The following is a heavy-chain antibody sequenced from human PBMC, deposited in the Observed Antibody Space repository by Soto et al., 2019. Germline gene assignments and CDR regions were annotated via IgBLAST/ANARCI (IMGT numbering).Heavy chain of an antibody. J-gene: IGHJ4*02. Sequence: QVQLQQWGAGLLKPSETLSLTCAVYGGSFSGYYWSWIRQPPGKGLEWIGEINPSGSTNYNPSLKSRVTISVDTSKNQCSLKLSSVTAADTAVYYCARVDSSWYGGGFDYWGQGTLVTVSS. V-gene: IGHV4-34*01. CDR3: ARVDSSWYGGGFDY. CDR2: INPSGST. CDR1: GGSFSGYY. D-gene: IGHD6-13*01.